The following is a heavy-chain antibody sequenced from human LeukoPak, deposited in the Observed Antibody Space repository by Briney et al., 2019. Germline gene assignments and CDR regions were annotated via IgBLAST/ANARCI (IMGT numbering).Heavy chain of an antibody. V-gene: IGHV3-30-3*01. CDR1: RFTFSSYA. CDR2: ISYDGSNK. CDR3: ARGLFARIAASEYFQH. Sequence: GGSLRLSCAASRFTFSSYAMHWVRQAPGKGLEWVAVISYDGSNKYYADSVKGRFTISRDNSKNTLYLQTNSLRAEDTAVYYCARGLFARIAASEYFQHWGQGTLVTVSS. J-gene: IGHJ1*01. D-gene: IGHD6-13*01.